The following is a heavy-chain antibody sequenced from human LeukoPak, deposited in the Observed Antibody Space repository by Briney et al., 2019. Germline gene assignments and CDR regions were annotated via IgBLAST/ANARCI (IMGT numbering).Heavy chain of an antibody. Sequence: ASVKVSCKASGYTFTGYYMHWVRQAPGQGLEWMGWINPNSGGTNYAQKFQGRVTMTRDTSISTAYMELSRLRSDDTAVYYCARSLAGGSYSYYYYYYGMDVWGQGITVTVSS. V-gene: IGHV1-2*02. J-gene: IGHJ6*02. D-gene: IGHD1-26*01. CDR1: GYTFTGYY. CDR2: INPNSGGT. CDR3: ARSLAGGSYSYYYYYYGMDV.